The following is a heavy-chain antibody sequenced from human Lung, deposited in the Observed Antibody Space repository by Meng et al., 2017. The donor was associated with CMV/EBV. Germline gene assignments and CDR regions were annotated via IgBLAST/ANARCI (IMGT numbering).Heavy chain of an antibody. CDR2: ITKEGTT. D-gene: IGHD3-16*01. Sequence: EVQWLESGGGLVKPGGSLRLSCAASGFTFSDFAMTWVRQVPGQGLEWVSIITKEGTTYYAESVKGRFSITRDNFKNTVYVDMKTLRAEDTALYYCAMGSDAYAWGQGTLVTVSS. V-gene: IGHV3-23*01. CDR1: GFTFSDFA. CDR3: AMGSDAYA. J-gene: IGHJ5*02.